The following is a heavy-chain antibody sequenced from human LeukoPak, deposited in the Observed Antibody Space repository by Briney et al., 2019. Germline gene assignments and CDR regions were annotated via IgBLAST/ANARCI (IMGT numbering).Heavy chain of an antibody. V-gene: IGHV3-7*04. CDR1: GFTLRSFR. J-gene: IGHJ4*02. D-gene: IGHD2-15*01. CDR2: IKLDGSEQ. CDR3: ARGSDGAFDY. Sequence: PGGSLRLSCAASGFTLRSFRMNWVRQAPGKGLQWVATIKLDGSEQYYVDPVKGRFTISRDNAKNSLYLQMNGLRAEDTAVYYCARGSDGAFDYWGQGTLVTVSS.